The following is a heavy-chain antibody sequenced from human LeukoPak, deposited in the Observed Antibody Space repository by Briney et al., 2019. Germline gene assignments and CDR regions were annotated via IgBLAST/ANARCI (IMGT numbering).Heavy chain of an antibody. D-gene: IGHD3-10*01. V-gene: IGHV3-23*01. Sequence: PGGSLRLSCAASGFTFSSYAMSWVRQAPGKELERVSAISGSGGSTYYADSVKGRFTISRDNSKNTLYLQMNSLRAEDTAVYYCAKDPTYVVRGVSNYWGQGTLVTVSS. J-gene: IGHJ4*02. CDR1: GFTFSSYA. CDR2: ISGSGGST. CDR3: AKDPTYVVRGVSNY.